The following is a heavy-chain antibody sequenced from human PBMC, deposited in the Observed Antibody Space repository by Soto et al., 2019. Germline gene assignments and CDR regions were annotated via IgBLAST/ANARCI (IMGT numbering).Heavy chain of an antibody. V-gene: IGHV3-30-3*01. CDR3: TKDRVPDGIYSFDY. J-gene: IGHJ4*02. Sequence: PGXSLRLSCAASGFTFSSYAIHWVVQAPGKGLEWVAVISYDGTTTHYRDSVKGRLTIFKDKSMNTVYLQMNSLTVEDAAVYYCTKDRVPDGIYSFDYWGQGALVTVSS. D-gene: IGHD2-15*01. CDR1: GFTFSSYA. CDR2: ISYDGTTT.